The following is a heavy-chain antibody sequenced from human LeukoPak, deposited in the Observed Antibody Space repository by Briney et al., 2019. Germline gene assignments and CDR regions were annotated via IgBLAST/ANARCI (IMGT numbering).Heavy chain of an antibody. CDR1: GFTFSTYS. D-gene: IGHD4-17*01. CDR2: ISTSSSTI. CDR3: ARGETSVTSHLDC. J-gene: IGHJ4*02. Sequence: RPGGSLRLSCAASGFTFSTYSMNWVRQAPGKGLEWVSFISTSSSTIHYADSVRGRFTISRDNAKNSLYLQMNSLRDEDTAVYYCARGETSVTSHLDCWGQGTLVTVSS. V-gene: IGHV3-48*02.